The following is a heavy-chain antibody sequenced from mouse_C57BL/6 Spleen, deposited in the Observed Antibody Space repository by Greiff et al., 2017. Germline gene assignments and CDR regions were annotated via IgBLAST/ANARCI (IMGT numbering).Heavy chain of an antibody. CDR1: GYTFTSYG. D-gene: IGHD1-1*01. Sequence: VQLQQSGAELARPGASVKLSCKASGYTFTSYGISWVKQRTGQGLEWIGEIYPRSGNTYYNEKFKGKATLTADKSSSTAYLALRSLTSEDSAVYFGARPLDYGSSYPWFAYWGQGTLVTVSA. CDR2: IYPRSGNT. CDR3: ARPLDYGSSYPWFAY. J-gene: IGHJ3*01. V-gene: IGHV1-81*01.